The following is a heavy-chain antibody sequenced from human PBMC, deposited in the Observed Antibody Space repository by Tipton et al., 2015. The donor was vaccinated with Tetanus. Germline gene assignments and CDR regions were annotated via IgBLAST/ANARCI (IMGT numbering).Heavy chain of an antibody. Sequence: GLVKPSETLFLSCTVSGGSISSSSYYWGWIRQSPGKGLEWIGSIFYTGSTYYNPSLKRRTTISVDTSKNQFSLRLNSVTSADTAVYFCARYGRLPKTDPFDTWGQGTMVTVSS. V-gene: IGHV4-39*07. J-gene: IGHJ3*02. D-gene: IGHD1-26*01. CDR3: ARYGRLPKTDPFDT. CDR2: IFYTGST. CDR1: GGSISSSSYY.